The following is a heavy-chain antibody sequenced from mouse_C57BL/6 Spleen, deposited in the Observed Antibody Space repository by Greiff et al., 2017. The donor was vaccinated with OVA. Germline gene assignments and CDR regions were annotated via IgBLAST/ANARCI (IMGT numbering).Heavy chain of an antibody. J-gene: IGHJ2*01. Sequence: VQLQQPGAELVMPGASVKLSCKASGYTFTSYWLHWVKQRPGQGLEWIGEIDPSVSYSNYNQKLKGKSTWTVDKSSSTAYMQLSSLTSENSAVYYCARSGDDYVDYWGQGTTLTVSS. CDR1: GYTFTSYW. CDR3: ARSGDDYVDY. CDR2: IDPSVSYS. V-gene: IGHV1-69*01. D-gene: IGHD2-3*01.